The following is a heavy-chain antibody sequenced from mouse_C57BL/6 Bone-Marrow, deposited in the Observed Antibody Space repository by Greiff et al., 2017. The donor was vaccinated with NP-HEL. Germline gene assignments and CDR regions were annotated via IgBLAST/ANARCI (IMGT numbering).Heavy chain of an antibody. V-gene: IGHV1-53*01. CDR3: ARDSGYAFDY. J-gene: IGHJ2*01. CDR1: GYTFTSYW. CDR2: INPNNGGT. Sequence: QVQLQQPGTELVKPGASVKLSCKASGYTFTSYWMHWLKQRPGQGLEWIGNINPNNGGTNDNETFKTKATLTVDNSSRTAYMQLSSLTSEDSAVDYCARDSGYAFDYWGQGTTLTVSS. D-gene: IGHD3-2*02.